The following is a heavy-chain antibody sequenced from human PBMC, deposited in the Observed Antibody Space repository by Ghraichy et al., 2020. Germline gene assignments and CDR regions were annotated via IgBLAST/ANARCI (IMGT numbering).Heavy chain of an antibody. CDR2: ISYDGSNK. CDR1: GFTFSSYG. D-gene: IGHD2-15*01. Sequence: GESLNISCAASGFTFSSYGMHWVRQAPGKGLEWVAVISYDGSNKYYADSVKGRFTISRDNSKNTLYLQMNSLRAEDTAVYYCARAVVAAVWGQGTLVTVSS. V-gene: IGHV3-30*03. J-gene: IGHJ4*02. CDR3: ARAVVAAV.